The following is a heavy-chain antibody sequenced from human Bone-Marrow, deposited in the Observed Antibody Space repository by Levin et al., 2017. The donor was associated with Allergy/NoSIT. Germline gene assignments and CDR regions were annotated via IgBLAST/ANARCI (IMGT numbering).Heavy chain of an antibody. Sequence: LRLSCTVSGGSISSGDYYWRWIRQPPGKGLEWIGYIYYSGSTYYNPSLKSRVTISVDTSKNQFSLKLSSVTAADTAVYYWARVVFSYTPDLNWFDPWGQGTLVTVSS. CDR2: IYYSGST. CDR3: ARVVFSYTPDLNWFDP. D-gene: IGHD1-26*01. V-gene: IGHV4-30-4*01. CDR1: GGSISSGDYY. J-gene: IGHJ5*02.